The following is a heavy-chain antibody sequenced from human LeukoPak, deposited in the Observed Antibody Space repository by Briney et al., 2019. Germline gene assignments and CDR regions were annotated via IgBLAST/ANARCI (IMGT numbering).Heavy chain of an antibody. D-gene: IGHD6-19*01. CDR2: IYSGGST. CDR1: GFTVSSNY. V-gene: IGHV3-66*01. J-gene: IGHJ4*02. Sequence: PGGSLRLSCAASGFTVSSNYMSWVRQPPGKGLEWVSVIYSGGSTYYADSVKGRFTISRDNSKNTLYLQMNSLRAEDTAVYYCARVGAIAVAGTYFDYWGQGTLVTVSS. CDR3: ARVGAIAVAGTYFDY.